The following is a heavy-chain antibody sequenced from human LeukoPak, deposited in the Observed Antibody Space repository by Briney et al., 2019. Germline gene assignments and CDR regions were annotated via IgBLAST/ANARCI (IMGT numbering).Heavy chain of an antibody. D-gene: IGHD3-22*01. CDR1: GYSFTSYW. V-gene: IGHV5-51*01. CDR2: IYPGDSDT. CDR3: ATGSRYDSSGFTFDY. Sequence: GESLKISCKGSGYSFTSYWIGWVRQMPGKGLEWMGIIYPGDSDTRYSPSFQGQVTISADKSSSTTYLQWSSLKASDTAMYYCATGSRYDSSGFTFDYWGQGTLVTVSS. J-gene: IGHJ4*02.